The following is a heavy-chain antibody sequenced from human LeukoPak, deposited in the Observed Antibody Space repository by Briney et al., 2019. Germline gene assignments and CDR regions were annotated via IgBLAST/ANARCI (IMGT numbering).Heavy chain of an antibody. V-gene: IGHV1-69*13. CDR2: IIPIFGTA. Sequence: SVKVSCKASGGTFSSYAISWVRQAPGQGLEWMGGIIPIFGTANYAQKFQGRVTITADESTSTAYMELSSLRSEDTAVYYCARAFLEWFPFGSWFDPWGQGTTVTVSS. J-gene: IGHJ5*01. CDR3: ARAFLEWFPFGSWFDP. D-gene: IGHD3-3*02. CDR1: GGTFSSYA.